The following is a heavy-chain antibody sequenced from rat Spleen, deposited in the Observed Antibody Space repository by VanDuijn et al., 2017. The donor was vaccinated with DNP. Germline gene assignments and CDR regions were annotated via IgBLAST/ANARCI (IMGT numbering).Heavy chain of an antibody. CDR2: ISYSGST. V-gene: IGHV3-1*01. CDR3: ASGPGSPHH. CDR1: GYSITSNY. J-gene: IGHJ2*01. Sequence: EVHLQESGPGLVKPSQSLSLTCSVTGYSITSNYWGWIRKFPGNKMEWIGHISYSGSTGYNPSLKSRISITRDTSKNQFFLQLNSVTTEDTATYYCASGPGSPHHWGQGVKVTVSS. D-gene: IGHD1-4*01.